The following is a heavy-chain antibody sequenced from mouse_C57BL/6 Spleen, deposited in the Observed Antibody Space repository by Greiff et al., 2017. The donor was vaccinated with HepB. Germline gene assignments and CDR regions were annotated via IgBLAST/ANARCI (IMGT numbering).Heavy chain of an antibody. V-gene: IGHV1-26*01. J-gene: IGHJ2*01. CDR2: INPNNGGT. CDR1: GYTFTDYY. Sequence: VQLQQSGPELVKPGASVKISCKASGYTFTDYYMNWVKQSHGKSLEWIGSINPNNGGTSYNQKFKGKATLTVDKSSSTAYMELRSLTSEDSAVYYCARYYYGSSYDYWGQGTTLTVSS. D-gene: IGHD1-1*01. CDR3: ARYYYGSSYDY.